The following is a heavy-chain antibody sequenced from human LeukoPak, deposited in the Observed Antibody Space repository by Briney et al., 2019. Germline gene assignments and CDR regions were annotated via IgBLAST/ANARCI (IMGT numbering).Heavy chain of an antibody. Sequence: GGSLRLSCAASGFTFSTYWMNWVRQAPGKGLGWVAYIREDGSHENYVDSVKGRFTISRDNAKNSLSLQLNSLRAEDTAVYFCARGGTWGSFDYWGQGTLVTVSS. J-gene: IGHJ4*02. D-gene: IGHD3-16*01. CDR3: ARGGTWGSFDY. V-gene: IGHV3-7*04. CDR1: GFTFSTYW. CDR2: IREDGSHE.